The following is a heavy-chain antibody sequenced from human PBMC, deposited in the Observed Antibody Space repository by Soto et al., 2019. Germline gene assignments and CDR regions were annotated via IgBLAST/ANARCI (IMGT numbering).Heavy chain of an antibody. CDR3: ARDGHRDSISWTRNNYSCFGMDV. J-gene: IGHJ6*02. D-gene: IGHD6-13*01. Sequence: GASVKVSCKASGYTFTGYAMHWVRQAPGQRLEWMGWINAGNGNTKYSQKFQGRVTITRDTSASTAYMGLRSLRSDDTAVYYCARDGHRDSISWTRNNYSCFGMDVWGRGPTVTVSS. CDR2: INAGNGNT. V-gene: IGHV1-3*01. CDR1: GYTFTGYA.